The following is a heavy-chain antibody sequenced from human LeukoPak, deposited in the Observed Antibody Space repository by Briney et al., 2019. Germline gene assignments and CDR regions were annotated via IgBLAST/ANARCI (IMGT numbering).Heavy chain of an antibody. V-gene: IGHV1-46*01. CDR3: AREVNVPAVGADDAFDL. Sequence: ASVKVSCKASGYTFTSYYMHWVRQAPGQGLEWMGIINPSGGSTSYAQKFQGRVTMTRDTSTSTVYMELSSLRSEDTAVYYCAREVNVPAVGADDAFDLWGQGTLVTVSS. D-gene: IGHD1-26*01. CDR2: INPSGGST. J-gene: IGHJ3*01. CDR1: GYTFTSYY.